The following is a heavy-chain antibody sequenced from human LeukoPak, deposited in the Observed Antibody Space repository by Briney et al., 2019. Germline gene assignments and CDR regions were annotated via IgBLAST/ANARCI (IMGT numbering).Heavy chain of an antibody. V-gene: IGHV4-59*08. Sequence: SETLSLTCTVSGSMYNYYWSWIRQPPGKGLEWIGYIHYNGITNYNPSLKTRVTMSLDTSKNQVSLNLNSVTAADTAVYHCARHISSGGTYAHFDYWGQGTLVTVSS. CDR2: IHYNGIT. J-gene: IGHJ4*02. CDR3: ARHISSGGTYAHFDY. CDR1: GSMYNYY. D-gene: IGHD1-26*01.